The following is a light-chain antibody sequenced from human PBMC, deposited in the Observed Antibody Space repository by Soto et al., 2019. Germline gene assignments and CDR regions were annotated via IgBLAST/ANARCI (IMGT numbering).Light chain of an antibody. V-gene: IGKV1-17*01. J-gene: IGKJ1*01. CDR3: QHYNSYSEA. CDR1: QAIRND. CDR2: VAS. Sequence: DIQMTQSPSSLSASVGDRVTITCRASQAIRNDVGWYQQKPGKDPKRLIYVASRLESGVPSRFSGSGFGTEFTLTISGLQPEDFATYYCQHYNSYSEAFGQGTKVELK.